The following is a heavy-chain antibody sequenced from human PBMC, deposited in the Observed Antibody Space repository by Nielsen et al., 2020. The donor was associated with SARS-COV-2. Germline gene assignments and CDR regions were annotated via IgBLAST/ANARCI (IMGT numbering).Heavy chain of an antibody. CDR2: ISGSGGST. CDR1: GFTFSSYA. V-gene: IGHV3-23*01. CDR3: AKDREWYYYDSSGYYPDAFDI. Sequence: GESLKIFCAASGFTFSSYAMSWVRQAPGKGLEWVSAISGSGGSTYYADSVKGRFTISRDNSKNTLYLQMNSLRAEDTAVYYCAKDREWYYYDSSGYYPDAFDIWGQGTMVTVSS. D-gene: IGHD3-22*01. J-gene: IGHJ3*02.